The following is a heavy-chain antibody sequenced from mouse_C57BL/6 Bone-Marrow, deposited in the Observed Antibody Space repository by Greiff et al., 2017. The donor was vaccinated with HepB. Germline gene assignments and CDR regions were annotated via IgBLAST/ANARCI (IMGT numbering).Heavy chain of an antibody. V-gene: IGHV1-64*01. D-gene: IGHD3-2*02. J-gene: IGHJ3*01. CDR1: GYTFTSYW. Sequence: VQLQQPGAELVKPGASVKLSCKASGYTFTSYWMHWVKQRPGQGLEWIGMIHPNSGSTNYNEKFKSKATLTVDKSSSTAYMQLSSLTSEDSAVYFCARSGGSGYRAWFAYWGQGTLVTVSA. CDR2: IHPNSGST. CDR3: ARSGGSGYRAWFAY.